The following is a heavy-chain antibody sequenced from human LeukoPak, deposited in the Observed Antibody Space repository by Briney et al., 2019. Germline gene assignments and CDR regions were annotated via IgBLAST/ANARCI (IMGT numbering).Heavy chain of an antibody. D-gene: IGHD6-6*01. CDR1: GFTFSSFA. CDR2: ISGAGGST. Sequence: PGGSLRLSCAASGFTFSSFAMSWVRLGPGEGLESVSLISGAGGSTYYADSVKGRFTISRDNSKNTLYLQMNSLRAEDTAVYYCAKNLIAARRPYYYYGMDVWGQGTTVTVSS. V-gene: IGHV3-23*01. J-gene: IGHJ6*02. CDR3: AKNLIAARRPYYYYGMDV.